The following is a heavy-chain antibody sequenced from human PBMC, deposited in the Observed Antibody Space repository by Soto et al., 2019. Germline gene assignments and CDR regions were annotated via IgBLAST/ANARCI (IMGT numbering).Heavy chain of an antibody. J-gene: IGHJ6*02. CDR3: ARGMVAAAGIYYYYGMDV. CDR2: INHSGST. V-gene: IGHV4-34*01. D-gene: IGHD6-13*01. Sequence: QVQLQQWGAGLLKPSETLSLTCAVYGGSFSGYYWSWIRQPPGKGLEWIGEINHSGSTNYNPSLKSRVTISGDTSKNPFSLKLSSVTAADTAVYYCARGMVAAAGIYYYYGMDVWGQGTTVTVSS. CDR1: GGSFSGYY.